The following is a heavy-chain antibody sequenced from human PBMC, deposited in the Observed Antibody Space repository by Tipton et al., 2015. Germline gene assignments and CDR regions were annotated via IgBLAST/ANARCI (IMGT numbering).Heavy chain of an antibody. CDR2: ITHSGST. Sequence: GSLRLSCAVSGGSFSTYYWSWIRQPPGKGLEWIAEITHSGSTNYNPSLKSRVTISVDTSKNQFSLKLTSVTAADTAVYYCASRGAGTSHYAMDVWGQGTTVTVSS. CDR3: ASRGAGTSHYAMDV. CDR1: GGSFSTYY. V-gene: IGHV4-34*01. J-gene: IGHJ6*02. D-gene: IGHD2-2*01.